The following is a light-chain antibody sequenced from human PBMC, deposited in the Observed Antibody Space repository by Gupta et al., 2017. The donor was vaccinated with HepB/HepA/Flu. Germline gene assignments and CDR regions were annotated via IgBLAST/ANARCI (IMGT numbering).Light chain of an antibody. CDR1: QSISTW. CDR2: KAS. CDR3: QQYNSYPCN. Sequence: DIQMTQSPSTLSASVGDRVTITCRASQSISTWLAWYQQKPGKAPNLLIYKASSLESGVPSRFSGSGSETEFTLTISSLQPDDFATYYCQQYNSYPCNFGQGTKLEIK. J-gene: IGKJ2*02. V-gene: IGKV1-5*03.